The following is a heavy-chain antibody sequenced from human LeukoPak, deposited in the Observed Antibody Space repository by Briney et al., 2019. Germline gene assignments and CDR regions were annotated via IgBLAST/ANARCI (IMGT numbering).Heavy chain of an antibody. V-gene: IGHV3-48*04. CDR1: GFTFSSYG. CDR3: ARGGFYYDYAHEYYFDY. D-gene: IGHD3-16*01. Sequence: GGSLRLSCAASGFTFSSYGMNWVRQAPGKGLEWVSYISSSGSTIYYADSVKGRFTISRDNAKNSLYLQMNSLRAEDTAVYYCARGGFYYDYAHEYYFDYWGQGTLVTVSS. J-gene: IGHJ4*02. CDR2: ISSSGSTI.